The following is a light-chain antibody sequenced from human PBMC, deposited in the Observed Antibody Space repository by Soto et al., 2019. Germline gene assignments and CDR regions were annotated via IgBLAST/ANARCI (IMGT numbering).Light chain of an antibody. Sequence: IQMTQSPSTPSASVGDRVTITCRASQSISSWLAWYQQKPGKAPKLLIYDASSLESGVPSRFSGSGSGTEFTLTISSLQPDDFATYYCQQYNSYSWTFGQGTKADIK. CDR2: DAS. J-gene: IGKJ1*01. V-gene: IGKV1-5*01. CDR1: QSISSW. CDR3: QQYNSYSWT.